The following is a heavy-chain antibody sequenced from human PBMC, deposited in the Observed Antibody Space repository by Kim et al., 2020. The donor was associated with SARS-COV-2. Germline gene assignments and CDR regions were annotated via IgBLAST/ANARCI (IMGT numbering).Heavy chain of an antibody. D-gene: IGHD2-2*01. CDR2: IATNGDA. Sequence: GGSLRLSCAASGFTFSNYYMNWVRQATGKGLEWVSVIATNGDAYYSDSVRGRFTVSSNNAKNSLYLQMNSLTAGDTDDYYCTKATSVGTSSSGIGHWGKG. V-gene: IGHV3-13*01. J-gene: IGHJ1*01. CDR1: GFTFSNYY. CDR3: TKATSVGTSSSGIGH.